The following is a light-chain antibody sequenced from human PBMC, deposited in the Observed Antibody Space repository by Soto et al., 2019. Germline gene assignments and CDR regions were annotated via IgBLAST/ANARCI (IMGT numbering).Light chain of an antibody. J-gene: IGLJ1*01. CDR1: SSDVGAYNY. CDR2: DVS. Sequence: QSVLTQPASVSGSPGQSITISCTGTSSDVGAYNYVSWYQQHPGKAPKLMIYDVSNRPSGVSNRFSGSKSGNTASLTISWLQAEDEADYYCSSYTTSANYVFGTGTKVTVL. CDR3: SSYTTSANYV. V-gene: IGLV2-14*01.